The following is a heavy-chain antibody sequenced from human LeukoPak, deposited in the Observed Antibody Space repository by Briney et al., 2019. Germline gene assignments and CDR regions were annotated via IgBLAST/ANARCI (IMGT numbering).Heavy chain of an antibody. J-gene: IGHJ2*01. CDR1: GYTFTSYG. CDR3: ATRTPVHSGWPYWYFDL. Sequence: ASVKVSCKASGYTFTSYGISWVRQAPGQGLEWMGWISAYNGNTNYAQKLQGRVTMTTDTSTSTAYMELSSLRSEDTAVYYCATRTPVHSGWPYWYFDLWGRGTLVTVSS. D-gene: IGHD6-19*01. V-gene: IGHV1-18*01. CDR2: ISAYNGNT.